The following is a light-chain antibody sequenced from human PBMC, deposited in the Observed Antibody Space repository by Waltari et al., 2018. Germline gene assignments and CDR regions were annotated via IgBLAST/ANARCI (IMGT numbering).Light chain of an antibody. CDR3: AGWDDSLNGPV. CDR1: LPHLESNT. J-gene: IGLJ3*02. CDR2: GEN. Sequence: QSVLTQPPSASGTPGQGVTIPCSGSLPHLESNTVNWYRQLPGTAHKLLIYGENQRPSGVPDRFSGSKSGTSASLAISGLQSADEADYYCAGWDDSLNGPVFGGGTKLTVL. V-gene: IGLV1-44*01.